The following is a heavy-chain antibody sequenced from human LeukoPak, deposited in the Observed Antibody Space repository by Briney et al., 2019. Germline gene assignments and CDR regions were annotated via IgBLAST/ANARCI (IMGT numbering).Heavy chain of an antibody. D-gene: IGHD1-26*01. CDR1: GGSIRTYY. CDR3: ARGPASPVGATDFDY. Sequence: SETLSLTCTVSGGSIRTYYWSWIRQPPGKGLEWIGYIYYSGSTNYNPSLKSRVTISVDTSKNQFSLTLTSVTAADTAVYYCARGPASPVGATDFDYWGQGTLVTVSS. J-gene: IGHJ4*02. V-gene: IGHV4-59*12. CDR2: IYYSGST.